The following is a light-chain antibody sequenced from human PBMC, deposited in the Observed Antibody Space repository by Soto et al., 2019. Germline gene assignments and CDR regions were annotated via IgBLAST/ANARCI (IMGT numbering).Light chain of an antibody. CDR2: EVS. Sequence: QSALTQPPSASGSPGQSITISCTGTSSDVGNYNYVSWYQHLPGKAPKLLIYEVSQRPSGVPARFSGSKSGNTASLTISGLQAEDEADYYCSSYTSSSTVVFGGGTKLTVL. V-gene: IGLV2-18*02. CDR1: SSDVGNYNY. J-gene: IGLJ2*01. CDR3: SSYTSSSTVV.